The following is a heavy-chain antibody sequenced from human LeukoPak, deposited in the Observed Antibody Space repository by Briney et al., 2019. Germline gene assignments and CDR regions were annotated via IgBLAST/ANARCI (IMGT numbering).Heavy chain of an antibody. D-gene: IGHD3-16*01. CDR1: GFTFGSYW. V-gene: IGHV3-7*01. CDR2: INQDGSKK. J-gene: IGHJ4*02. Sequence: GGSLRLSCAASGFTFGSYWMSWVRQSPVKGLEWVANINQDGSKKEYVDPVKGRFTISRDNAENSLYLQMDGLRADDTAMYFCAREGGGGFDYWGQGTLVTVSS. CDR3: AREGGGGFDY.